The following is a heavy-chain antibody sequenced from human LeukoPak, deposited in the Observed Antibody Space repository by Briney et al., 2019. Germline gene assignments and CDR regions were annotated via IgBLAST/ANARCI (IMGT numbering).Heavy chain of an antibody. CDR3: AKGYCSSTNCYINWFDP. CDR1: SSYA. CDR2: ISGSGGST. Sequence: GGSLRLSCAAFSSYAMSWVRQAPGKGLKWVSTISGSGGSTYYADSVKGRFTISRNNSKNTLYLQMDSLRAEDTAVYYCAKGYCSSTNCYINWFDPWGQGTLVTVSS. J-gene: IGHJ5*02. D-gene: IGHD2-2*01. V-gene: IGHV3-23*01.